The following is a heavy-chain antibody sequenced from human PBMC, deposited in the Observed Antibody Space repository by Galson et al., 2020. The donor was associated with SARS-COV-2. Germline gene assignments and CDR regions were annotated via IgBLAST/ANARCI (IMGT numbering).Heavy chain of an antibody. Sequence: ASLKVSCKVSGYTLTELSMHWVRQAPGKGLEWMGGFDPDDGETIYAQKFQGRVTMTEDTSTDTAYMELSSLRSEDTAVYYCATAPPYCSSTSCYVGWFDPWGQGTLVTVSS. CDR1: GYTLTELS. CDR2: FDPDDGET. J-gene: IGHJ5*02. D-gene: IGHD2-2*01. CDR3: ATAPPYCSSTSCYVGWFDP. V-gene: IGHV1-24*01.